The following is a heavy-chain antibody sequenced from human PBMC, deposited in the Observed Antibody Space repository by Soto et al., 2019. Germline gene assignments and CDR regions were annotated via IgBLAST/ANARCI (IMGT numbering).Heavy chain of an antibody. D-gene: IGHD4-17*01. CDR2: ISSSSSYI. CDR3: ARDLRVYGSDSQPFDY. V-gene: IGHV3-21*01. CDR1: GFTFSSYS. Sequence: GGSLRLSCAASGFTFSSYSMNWVRQAPGKGLEWVSSISSSSSYIYYADSVKGRFTISRDNAKNSLYLQMNSLRAEDTAGYYCARDLRVYGSDSQPFDYWGQGTLVTVSS. J-gene: IGHJ4*02.